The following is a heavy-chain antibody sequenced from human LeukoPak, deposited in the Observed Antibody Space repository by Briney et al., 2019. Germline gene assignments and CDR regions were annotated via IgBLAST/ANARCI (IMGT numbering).Heavy chain of an antibody. CDR2: IYSGGST. CDR3: ARDQAGEADFDY. V-gene: IGHV3-NL1*01. D-gene: IGHD1-26*01. Sequence: PGGSLRLSCAASGFTFNNYGMHWVRQAPGKGLEWVSVIYSGGSTYYADSVKGRFTISRDNAKNSLYLQMNSLRAEDTAVYYCARDQAGEADFDYWGQGTLVTVSS. J-gene: IGHJ4*02. CDR1: GFTFNNYG.